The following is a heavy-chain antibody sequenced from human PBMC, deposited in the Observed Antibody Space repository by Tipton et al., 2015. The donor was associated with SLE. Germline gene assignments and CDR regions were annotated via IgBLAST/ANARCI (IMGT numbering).Heavy chain of an antibody. Sequence: SLRISCAASGFTFSSYAMHWVRQAPGKGLEWVAVISYDGSNKYYADSVKGRFTISRDNSKNTLYLQMNSLRADDTAVYYCARAGYSVSWLGPGSYFDYWGQVTLVTVSS. CDR3: ARAGYSVSWLGPGSYFDY. CDR1: GFTFSSYA. V-gene: IGHV3-30*04. D-gene: IGHD1-26*01. CDR2: ISYDGSNK. J-gene: IGHJ4*02.